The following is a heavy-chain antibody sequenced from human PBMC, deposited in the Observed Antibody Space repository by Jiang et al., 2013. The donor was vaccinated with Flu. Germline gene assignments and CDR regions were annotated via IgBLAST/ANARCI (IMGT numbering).Heavy chain of an antibody. CDR2: IRFDGSSK. V-gene: IGHV3-30*02. CDR3: ATLRGSSYDTYLMDS. J-gene: IGHJ4*02. Sequence: VESGGGVVQPGTSLRLSCAVSGFTFNYFGMHWVRQAPGKGLEWLAFIRFDGSSKLYADSVKGRFSIARDNSKNTLYLQMNSLRSEDTAVYFCATLRGSSYDTYLMDSWGQGTLVTVSS. D-gene: IGHD1-1*01. CDR1: GFTFNYFG.